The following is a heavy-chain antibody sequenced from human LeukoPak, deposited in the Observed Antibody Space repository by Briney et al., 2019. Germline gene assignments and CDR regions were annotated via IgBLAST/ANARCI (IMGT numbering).Heavy chain of an antibody. J-gene: IGHJ3*02. D-gene: IGHD2-2*02. Sequence: KASETLSLTCTVSGGSISSGSYYWSWIRQPAGKGLEWIGRIYTSGSTKYNPSLKSRVPISVDTSKNQFSLRLSSVTAADTAVYYCARVLDPIVVVPAALPEGAFDIWGQGTMVTVSS. CDR3: ARVLDPIVVVPAALPEGAFDI. CDR2: IYTSGST. CDR1: GGSISSGSYY. V-gene: IGHV4-61*02.